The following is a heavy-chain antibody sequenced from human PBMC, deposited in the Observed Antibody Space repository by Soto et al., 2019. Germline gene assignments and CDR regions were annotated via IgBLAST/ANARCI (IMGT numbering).Heavy chain of an antibody. CDR2: IIPILGIP. V-gene: IGHV1-69*02. CDR3: AREIAVAGKTYDVFDI. D-gene: IGHD6-19*01. Sequence: QVQLVQSGAEVKKPGSSVKVSCKASGGTFSSYTISWVRQAPGQGLEWMGRIIPILGIPNYAQKFQGRVTSTADKSTSTAYTELISLTSEDTAVYYCAREIAVAGKTYDVFDIWGQGTMVTVSS. CDR1: GGTFSSYT. J-gene: IGHJ3*02.